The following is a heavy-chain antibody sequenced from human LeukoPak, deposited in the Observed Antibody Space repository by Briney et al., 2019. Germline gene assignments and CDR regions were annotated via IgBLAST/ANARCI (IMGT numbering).Heavy chain of an antibody. V-gene: IGHV1-8*03. J-gene: IGHJ4*02. D-gene: IGHD6-6*01. CDR3: ARGGVHSSSFDY. CDR2: MNPNSGNT. Sequence: ASVKVSCKASGYTFTSYDINWVRQATGQGLEWMGWMNPNSGNTGYAQKFQGRVTITRNTSISTAYMELSSLRSEDTAVYYCARGGVHSSSFDYWGQGTLVTVSS. CDR1: GYTFTSYD.